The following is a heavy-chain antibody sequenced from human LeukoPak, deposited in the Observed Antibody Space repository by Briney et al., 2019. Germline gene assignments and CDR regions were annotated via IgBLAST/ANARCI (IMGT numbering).Heavy chain of an antibody. J-gene: IGHJ4*02. D-gene: IGHD3-3*01. CDR2: INPNSGGA. CDR3: AREWRFLEWDDY. V-gene: IGHV1-2*02. Sequence: ASVKVSCKASGYTFTGYYMHWVRQAPGQGLEWMGWINPNSGGANYAQKFQGRVTMTRDTSISTAYMGLSRLRSDDTAVYYCAREWRFLEWDDYWGQGPLVTVPS. CDR1: GYTFTGYY.